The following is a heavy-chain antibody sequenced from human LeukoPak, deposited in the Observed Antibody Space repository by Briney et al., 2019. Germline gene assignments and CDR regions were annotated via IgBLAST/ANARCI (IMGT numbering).Heavy chain of an antibody. D-gene: IGHD2-2*01. J-gene: IGHJ6*03. CDR1: GGSISSSNW. V-gene: IGHV4-4*02. CDR2: IYHSGST. CDR3: ARTTEGYCRSTSCYGFYYSYYMDV. Sequence: SETLSLTCAVSGGSISSSNWWSWVRQPPGKGLEWIGEIYHSGSTNYNPSLKSRVTISVDKSKNQFSLKLSSVTAADTAVYYCARTTEGYCRSTSCYGFYYSYYMDVWGQGTLVTVSS.